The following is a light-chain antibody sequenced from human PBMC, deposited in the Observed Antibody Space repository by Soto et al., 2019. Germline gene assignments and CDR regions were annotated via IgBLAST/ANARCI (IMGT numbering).Light chain of an antibody. Sequence: QSLLTQPPSVSAAPGQRVTISCSGVKSNIGTNFVSWYQQVPGSAPKPLIHDDYQRVSGVPGRFSGSKSGTSATLDITEVQTGDEAYYYCATWDTRLSTGLFGGGTKLTVL. V-gene: IGLV1-51*01. CDR3: ATWDTRLSTGL. J-gene: IGLJ2*01. CDR1: KSNIGTNF. CDR2: DDY.